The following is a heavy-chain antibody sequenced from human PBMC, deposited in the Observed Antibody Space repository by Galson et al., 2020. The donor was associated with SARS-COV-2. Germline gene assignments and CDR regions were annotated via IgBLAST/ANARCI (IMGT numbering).Heavy chain of an antibody. CDR3: AKDGDFDTLTGYYIEAPFDQ. D-gene: IGHD3-9*01. CDR2: IWFDGSKK. V-gene: IGHV3-33*06. J-gene: IGHJ4*02. Sequence: GESLKISCAASGFIFTSYGMHWVRQAPGKGLEWVANIWFDGSKKYYADSVKGRFTVSRDNSKNMLYLQMDSLRAEDTGVYYCAKDGDFDTLTGYYIEAPFDQWGQGTLVTVSS. CDR1: GFIFTSYG.